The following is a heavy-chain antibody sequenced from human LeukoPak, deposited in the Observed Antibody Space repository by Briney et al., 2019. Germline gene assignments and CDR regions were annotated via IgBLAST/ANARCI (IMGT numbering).Heavy chain of an antibody. V-gene: IGHV4-31*03. J-gene: IGHJ5*02. CDR2: IYYSGNT. D-gene: IGHD3-22*01. Sequence: SQTLSLTCTVSGGSISSGGYYWNWIRQHPGKGLEWIGYIYYSGNTFYNPSLKSRVTISIDTSKNQFSLKLRSVTAADTAVYYCARGYYDSRARFDPWGQGTLVTVSP. CDR3: ARGYYDSRARFDP. CDR1: GGSISSGGYY.